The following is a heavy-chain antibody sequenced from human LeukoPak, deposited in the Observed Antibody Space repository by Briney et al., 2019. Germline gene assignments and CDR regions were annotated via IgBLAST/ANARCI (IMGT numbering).Heavy chain of an antibody. CDR1: GFTFSSYA. Sequence: PAGSLRLSCAASGFTFSSYAMSWVRQAPGKGLEWVSAISGSGGSTYYADSVKGRFTISRDNSKNTLYLQMNSLRAEDTAVYYCAKDPGLLWFGESQYFDYWGQGTLVTVSS. CDR2: ISGSGGST. J-gene: IGHJ4*02. D-gene: IGHD3-10*01. CDR3: AKDPGLLWFGESQYFDY. V-gene: IGHV3-23*01.